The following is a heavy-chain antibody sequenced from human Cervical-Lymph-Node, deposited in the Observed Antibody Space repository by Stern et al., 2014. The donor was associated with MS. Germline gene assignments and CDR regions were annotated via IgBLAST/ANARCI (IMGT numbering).Heavy chain of an antibody. Sequence: VQLVESGAEVKKPGSSGKISCKASGGTFSSYAIRWVRQAPGQGLEWMGGIIPIFGTASYAQKFQGRVTITADESTSTAYMELSSLRSEDTAVYYCARGELKEGLVRGMDVWGQGTTVTVSS. V-gene: IGHV1-69*01. J-gene: IGHJ6*02. CDR3: ARGELKEGLVRGMDV. CDR2: IIPIFGTA. D-gene: IGHD1-26*01. CDR1: GGTFSSYA.